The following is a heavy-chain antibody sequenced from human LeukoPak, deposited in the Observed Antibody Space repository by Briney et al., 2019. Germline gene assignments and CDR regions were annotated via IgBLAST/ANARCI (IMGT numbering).Heavy chain of an antibody. CDR1: GGSISSYY. CDR3: ARLVCGGGSCPAEFDY. D-gene: IGHD2-15*01. Sequence: SETLSLTCTVSGGSISSYYWSWIRQPPGKGLEWIGYIYYSGSTNYNPSLKSRVTISVDTSKNHFSLKMSSVAATDTAVYYCARLVCGGGSCPAEFDYWGQGTLVTVSS. V-gene: IGHV4-59*08. CDR2: IYYSGST. J-gene: IGHJ4*02.